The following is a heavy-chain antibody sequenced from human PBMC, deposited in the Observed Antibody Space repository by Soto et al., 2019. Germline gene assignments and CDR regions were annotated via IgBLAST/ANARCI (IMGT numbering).Heavy chain of an antibody. CDR1: GFTFGDYA. V-gene: IGHV3-49*03. CDR2: IRSKAYGGTT. D-gene: IGHD6-19*01. J-gene: IGHJ3*02. Sequence: GGSLRLSCTASGFTFGDYAMSWFRQAPGKGLEWVGFIRSKAYGGTTEYAASVKGRFTISRDDSKSIAYLQVNSLKTEDTAVYYCTRWTYSSGWYGSWADAFDIWGQGTMVTVSS. CDR3: TRWTYSSGWYGSWADAFDI.